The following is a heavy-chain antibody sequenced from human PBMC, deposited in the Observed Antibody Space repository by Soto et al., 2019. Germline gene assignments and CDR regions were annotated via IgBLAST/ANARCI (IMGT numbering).Heavy chain of an antibody. Sequence: PGGSLRLSCAASGFTFRSYAMSWVRQAPGKGLEWVSAISGSGGSTYYADSVKGRFTISRDNSKNTLYLQMNSLRAEDTAVYYCAKDSPCGGDCYFPLDYWGQGTLVTVSS. CDR3: AKDSPCGGDCYFPLDY. D-gene: IGHD2-21*01. CDR2: ISGSGGST. CDR1: GFTFRSYA. V-gene: IGHV3-23*01. J-gene: IGHJ4*02.